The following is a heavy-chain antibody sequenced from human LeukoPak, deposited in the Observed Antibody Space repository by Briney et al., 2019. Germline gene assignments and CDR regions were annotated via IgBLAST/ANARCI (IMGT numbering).Heavy chain of an antibody. Sequence: SETLSLTCAVYGGSFSGYYWSWIRQPPGKGLEWIGEINHSGSTNYNPSLKSRVTISVDTSKNQFSLKLSSVTAADTAVYYCAREYPQQLVGSAVSYYYYMDVWGKGTTVTVSS. V-gene: IGHV4-34*01. J-gene: IGHJ6*03. CDR3: AREYPQQLVGSAVSYYYYMDV. D-gene: IGHD6-13*01. CDR1: GGSFSGYY. CDR2: INHSGST.